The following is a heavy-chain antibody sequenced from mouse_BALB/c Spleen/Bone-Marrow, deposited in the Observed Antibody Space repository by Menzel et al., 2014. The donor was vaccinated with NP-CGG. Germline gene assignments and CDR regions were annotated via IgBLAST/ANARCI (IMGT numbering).Heavy chain of an antibody. V-gene: IGHV1S81*02. CDR1: GYTFTSYW. Sequence: QVQLQQSGAELVKPGASVKLSRKASGYTFTSYWMHWVKQRPGQGLEWIGEIDPSTGRTDYNKKFKSQATLTVDKSSSTAYMHLSSLASEDSAVYYCARMNGYDYWGQGTTLTVSS. CDR2: IDPSTGRT. D-gene: IGHD2-2*01. CDR3: ARMNGYDY. J-gene: IGHJ2*01.